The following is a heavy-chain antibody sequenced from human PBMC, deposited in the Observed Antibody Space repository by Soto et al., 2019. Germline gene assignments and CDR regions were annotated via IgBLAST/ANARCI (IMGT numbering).Heavy chain of an antibody. J-gene: IGHJ4*02. CDR1: GFSLTTSAVA. Sequence: PTLVNPTQTLRLTCSFSGFSLTTSAVAVGWIRQPPGKALEWVAIVYGSDDKFYNPSLRTRLTIIKDNSNNQVILTLTDMDPVDIGTYFCVRRNDPYYFDYWGQGTLVTVSS. D-gene: IGHD1-1*01. CDR2: VYGSDDK. V-gene: IGHV2-5*04. CDR3: VRRNDPYYFDY.